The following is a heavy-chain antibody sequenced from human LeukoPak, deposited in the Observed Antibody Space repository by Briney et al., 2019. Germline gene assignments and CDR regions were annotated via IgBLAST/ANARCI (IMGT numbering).Heavy chain of an antibody. J-gene: IGHJ3*02. CDR1: GGSISSGGYS. Sequence: SQTLSLTCAVSGGSISSGGYSWSWIRQPPGKGLEWIGYIYHSGSTYYNPSLKSRVTISVDRSKNQFFLKLSSVTAADTAVYYCARGAVIDAFDIWGQGTMVTVSS. CDR2: IYHSGST. CDR3: ARGAVIDAFDI. V-gene: IGHV4-30-2*01.